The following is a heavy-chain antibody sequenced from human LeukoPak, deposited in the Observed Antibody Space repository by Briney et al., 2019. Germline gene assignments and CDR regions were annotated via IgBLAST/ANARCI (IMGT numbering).Heavy chain of an antibody. J-gene: IGHJ4*02. D-gene: IGHD3-3*01. CDR3: ARGDHYDFWSDYYTQTGFFFDR. V-gene: IGHV4-34*01. CDR1: GGSFSGYY. Sequence: SETLSLTCAVYGGSFSGYYWTWIRHTPGKGLDWIGEINYGGDTNYNPSLKRRVTISVDTSGNQFALKMASVTAADTAVYFCARGDHYDFWSDYYTQTGFFFDRWGQGTLVTVSS. CDR2: INYGGDT.